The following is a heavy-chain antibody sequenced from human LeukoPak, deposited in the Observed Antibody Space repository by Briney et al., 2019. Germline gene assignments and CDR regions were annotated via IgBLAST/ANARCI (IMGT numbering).Heavy chain of an antibody. CDR3: ARDRTPYYYYYYGMDV. J-gene: IGHJ6*02. V-gene: IGHV1-46*01. Sequence: GASVKVSCKASGYTFTSYYMHWVRQAPGQGLEWMGIINPSGGSTSYAQKFQGRVTMTRDTSTSTVYMELSSLRSEDTAVYYCARDRTPYYYYYYGMDVWGQGTTVTVSS. CDR1: GYTFTSYY. D-gene: IGHD2-15*01. CDR2: INPSGGST.